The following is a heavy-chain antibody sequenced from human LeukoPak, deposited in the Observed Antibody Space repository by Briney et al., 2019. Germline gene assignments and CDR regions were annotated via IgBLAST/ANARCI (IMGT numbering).Heavy chain of an antibody. CDR2: IRYDGSNK. CDR1: GFTFSSYG. CDR3: AKIPSVYSNFDY. Sequence: PGGSLRLSCAASGFTFSSYGMHWVRQAPGKGLEWVAFIRYDGSNKYYADSVEGRFTISRDNSKNTLYLQMNSLRAEDTAVYYCAKIPSVYSNFDYWGQGTLVTVSS. D-gene: IGHD4-11*01. V-gene: IGHV3-30*02. J-gene: IGHJ4*02.